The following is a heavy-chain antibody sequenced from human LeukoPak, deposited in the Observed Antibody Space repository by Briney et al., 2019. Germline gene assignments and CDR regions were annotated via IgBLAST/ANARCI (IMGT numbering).Heavy chain of an antibody. Sequence: PSETLSLTCAVYGGSFSGYYWSWIRQPPGKGLEWIGEINHSGSTNYNPSLKSRVTISVDTSKNQFSLKLSSVTAADTAVYYCARGYYGSGSHTFDPWGQGTLVTVS. D-gene: IGHD3-10*01. CDR2: INHSGST. J-gene: IGHJ5*02. CDR3: ARGYYGSGSHTFDP. CDR1: GGSFSGYY. V-gene: IGHV4-34*01.